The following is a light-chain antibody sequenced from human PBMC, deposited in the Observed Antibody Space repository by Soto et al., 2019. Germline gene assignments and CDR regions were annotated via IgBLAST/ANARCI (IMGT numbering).Light chain of an antibody. CDR2: DAS. Sequence: EIVMTQSPVILSVSPGERATLSCRASQNVSSNLACYQHKPGHAPRLLIYDASTRATTIPARFSGSGSGTEFSLTIISLQYDFFAICTCQRCNNLPPDTFGQGNKVEIK. CDR3: QRCNNLPPDT. CDR1: QNVSSN. V-gene: IGKV3-15*01. J-gene: IGKJ1*01.